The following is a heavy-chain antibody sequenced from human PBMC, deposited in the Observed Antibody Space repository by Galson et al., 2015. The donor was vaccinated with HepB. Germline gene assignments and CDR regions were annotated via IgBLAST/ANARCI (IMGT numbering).Heavy chain of an antibody. D-gene: IGHD3/OR15-3a*01. V-gene: IGHV1-69*10. CDR2: IVPMIDVP. CDR1: GGTLSSYA. Sequence: KTSGGTLSSYAISWVRQAPGQGLEWMGGIVPMIDVPDYARKFQGRLTITADKSTNTAYMELSSLTSEDTAVYYCARDLGIFGLITFYYYYYMDVWGNGTMVTVSS. CDR3: ARDLGIFGLITFYYYYYMDV. J-gene: IGHJ6*03.